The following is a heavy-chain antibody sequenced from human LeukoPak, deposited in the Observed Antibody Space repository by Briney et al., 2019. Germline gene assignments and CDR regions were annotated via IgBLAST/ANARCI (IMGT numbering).Heavy chain of an antibody. CDR3: ARDGGYSYGQQD. CDR1: GFTFSNAW. Sequence: GSLRLSCAASGFTFSNAWMSWVRQPPGKGLEWIGSIYYSGSTYYNPSLKSRVTISVDTSKNQFSLKLSSVTAADTAVYYCARDGGYSYGQQDWGQGTLVTVSS. D-gene: IGHD5-18*01. CDR2: IYYSGST. J-gene: IGHJ4*02. V-gene: IGHV4-4*02.